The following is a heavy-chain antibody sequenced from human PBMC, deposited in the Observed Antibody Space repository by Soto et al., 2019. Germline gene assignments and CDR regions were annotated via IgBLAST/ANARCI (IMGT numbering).Heavy chain of an antibody. D-gene: IGHD5-12*01. V-gene: IGHV3-7*03. Sequence: GGSLRLSCATSGFIFSNYWMTWVRQAPGKGLDWVANIKQDGSQTFYVDSVKGRFTISRDNAKTSLYLEMKSLRAEDTAVYYCARGTDGYNYWGNSLDYWGQGIQVTVSS. CDR3: ARGTDGYNYWGNSLDY. CDR2: IKQDGSQT. J-gene: IGHJ4*02. CDR1: GFIFSNYW.